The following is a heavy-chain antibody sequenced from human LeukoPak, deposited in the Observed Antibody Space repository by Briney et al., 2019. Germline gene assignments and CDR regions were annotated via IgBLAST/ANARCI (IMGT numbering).Heavy chain of an antibody. V-gene: IGHV3-23*01. D-gene: IGHD3-10*01. CDR1: RFSFSTYP. CDR3: TREDYYYASGH. CDR2: ISASGDVT. J-gene: IGHJ4*02. Sequence: GGSLRLSCEASRFSFSTYPMGWVRRAPGKGLEWVSGISASGDVTFHADPLKGRFTISRDNSKNTLYLQMDSLRAEDTAIYYCTREDYYYASGHWAQGTLVTVSS.